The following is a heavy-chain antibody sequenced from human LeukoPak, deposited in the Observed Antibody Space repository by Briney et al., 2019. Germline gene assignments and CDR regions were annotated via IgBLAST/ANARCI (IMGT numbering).Heavy chain of an antibody. Sequence: GASVKVSCKASGYTFNNYGISWVRQAPGQGLEWMGWISPNNGNTNYARKLQGRVTLTTDTSANTVYMELSSLRSDDTAVYYCARELRWRDLKAAFDHWGQGTLVTVSS. D-gene: IGHD4-23*01. CDR1: GYTFNNYG. CDR2: ISPNNGNT. V-gene: IGHV1-18*01. J-gene: IGHJ4*02. CDR3: ARELRWRDLKAAFDH.